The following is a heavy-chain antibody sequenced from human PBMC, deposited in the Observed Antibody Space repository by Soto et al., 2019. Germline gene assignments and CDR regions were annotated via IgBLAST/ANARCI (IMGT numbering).Heavy chain of an antibody. D-gene: IGHD7-27*01. CDR1: GFTFINYA. V-gene: IGHV3-23*01. CDR2: ISGGGDAA. J-gene: IGHJ2*01. Sequence: EVQVLESGGGLVRPGGSLRLSCAGSGFTFINYAMNWVRQAPGKGLEWVSSISGGGDAAFFPDSVRGRFTISRDNSKNTVTLQMNSLGVDDTAVYYCARKILGSTTRPNYWYFDLWGRGTLVTVSS. CDR3: ARKILGSTTRPNYWYFDL.